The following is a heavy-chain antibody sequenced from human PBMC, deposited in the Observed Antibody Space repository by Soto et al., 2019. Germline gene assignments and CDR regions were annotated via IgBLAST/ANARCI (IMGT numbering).Heavy chain of an antibody. V-gene: IGHV1-69*06. CDR1: GGTFSSYA. J-gene: IGHJ4*02. Sequence: SVKVSCKASGGTFSSYAISWVRQAPGQGLEWMGGIIPIFGTANYAQKFQGRVTITADKSTSTAYMELSSLRSEDTAVYYCARDGNSGSYPYYFDYWGQGTLVTV. D-gene: IGHD1-26*01. CDR2: IIPIFGTA. CDR3: ARDGNSGSYPYYFDY.